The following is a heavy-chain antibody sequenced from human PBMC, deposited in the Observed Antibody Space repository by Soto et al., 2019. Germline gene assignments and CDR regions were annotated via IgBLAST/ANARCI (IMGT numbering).Heavy chain of an antibody. CDR2: ISSSSSTI. Sequence: EVQLVESGGGLVQPGGSLRLSCAASGFTFSSYSMNWVRQAPGKGLEWVSYISSSSSTIYYADSVKGRFTISRDNAKNSLYLQMNSLRDEDTAVYYCASDLSYYGSGSYYRGYYWGQGTLVTVSS. CDR3: ASDLSYYGSGSYYRGYY. J-gene: IGHJ4*02. D-gene: IGHD3-10*01. CDR1: GFTFSSYS. V-gene: IGHV3-48*02.